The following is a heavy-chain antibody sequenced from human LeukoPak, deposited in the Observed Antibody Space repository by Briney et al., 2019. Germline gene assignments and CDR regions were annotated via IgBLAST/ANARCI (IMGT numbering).Heavy chain of an antibody. V-gene: IGHV4-39*07. J-gene: IGHJ4*02. CDR2: IYHSGST. D-gene: IGHD3-22*01. CDR3: ASPYYYDSSGYYSDY. CDR1: GGSISSSSYY. Sequence: SETLSLTCAVSGGSISSSSYYWGWIRQPPGKGLEWIGSIYHSGSTYYNPSLKSRVTISVDTSKNQFSLKLSSVTAADTAVYYCASPYYYDSSGYYSDYWGQGTLVTVSS.